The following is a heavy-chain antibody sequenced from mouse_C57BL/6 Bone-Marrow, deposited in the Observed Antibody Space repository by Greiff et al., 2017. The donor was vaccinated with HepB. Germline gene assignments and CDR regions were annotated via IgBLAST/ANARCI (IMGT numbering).Heavy chain of an antibody. Sequence: EMKVVESGGGLVQPGGSLSLSCAASGFTFTDYYMSWVRQPPGKALEWLGFIRNKANGYTTEYSASVKGRFTISRDNSQSILYLQMNALRAEDSATYYCARVVTTYYFDYWGQGTTLTVSS. CDR2: IRNKANGYTT. CDR3: ARVVTTYYFDY. D-gene: IGHD2-5*01. CDR1: GFTFTDYY. V-gene: IGHV7-3*01. J-gene: IGHJ2*01.